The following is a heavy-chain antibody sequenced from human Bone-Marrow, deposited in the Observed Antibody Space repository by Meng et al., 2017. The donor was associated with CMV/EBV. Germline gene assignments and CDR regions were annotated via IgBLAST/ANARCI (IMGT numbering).Heavy chain of an antibody. V-gene: IGHV2-70D*14. CDR3: ARILGSSTSDAFDI. D-gene: IGHD2-15*01. J-gene: IGHJ3*02. Sequence: SGHTLVKPQQTLTLTCTFSGFSLSTSGMRVSWIRQPPGKALEWLARIDWDDDKFYSTSLKTRLTISNDTSKNQVVLTMTNMDPVDTATYYCARILGSSTSDAFDIWGQGTMVTVSS. CDR2: IDWDDDK. CDR1: GFSLSTSGMR.